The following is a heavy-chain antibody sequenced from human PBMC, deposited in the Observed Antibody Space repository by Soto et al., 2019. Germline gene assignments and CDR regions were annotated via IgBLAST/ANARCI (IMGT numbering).Heavy chain of an antibody. CDR3: TTHPLYYYDSSGYYGTGYFQH. D-gene: IGHD3-22*01. J-gene: IGHJ1*01. CDR1: GFTFSNAW. V-gene: IGHV3-15*01. Sequence: EVQLLESGGGLVKPGGSLRLSCAASGFTFSNAWMSWVRQAPGKGLEWVGRIKSKTDGGTTDYAAPVKGRFTISRDDSKNTLYLQMNSLKTEDTAVYYCTTHPLYYYDSSGYYGTGYFQHWGQGTLVTVSS. CDR2: IKSKTDGGTT.